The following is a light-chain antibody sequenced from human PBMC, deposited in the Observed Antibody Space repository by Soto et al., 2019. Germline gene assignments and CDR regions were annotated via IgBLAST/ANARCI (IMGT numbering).Light chain of an antibody. V-gene: IGKV1-9*01. CDR1: QGLSSD. Sequence: DIELTQSPSFLSASVGDRVTITCRASQGLSSDLAWYQQKPGKAPKLLIYAASTLQSGVPPRFSGSGSGTECTLTISSLQPEDFATYYCQQLNRYPITFGQGTRLEIK. CDR2: AAS. J-gene: IGKJ5*01. CDR3: QQLNRYPIT.